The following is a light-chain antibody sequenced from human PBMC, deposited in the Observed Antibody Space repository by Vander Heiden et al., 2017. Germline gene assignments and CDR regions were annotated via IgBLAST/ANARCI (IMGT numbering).Light chain of an antibody. V-gene: IGLV3-25*03. CDR1: ALPKQY. Sequence: SYEVKHPLAVSVSQGQTARITCSGDALPKQYAYWYQQNPGQAPVLVRYKESERPSGIPERFSGSSSWTTGTLTTSGVQAEGEAVCYCQPAVSSGTFGVFGGGTKLTVL. J-gene: IGLJ2*01. CDR2: KES. CDR3: QPAVSSGTFGV.